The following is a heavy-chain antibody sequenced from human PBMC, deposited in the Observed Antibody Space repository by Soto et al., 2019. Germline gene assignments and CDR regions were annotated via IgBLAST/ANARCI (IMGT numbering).Heavy chain of an antibody. V-gene: IGHV1-69*13. Sequence: SVKVSCKASGYTFTSYSIHWVRQAPGQGLEWMGGIIPIFGTANYAQKFQGRVTITADESTSTAYMELSSLRPEDTAVYYCARVPYFWSGYFYWFDPWGQGTLVTVSS. CDR1: GYTFTSYS. CDR2: IIPIFGTA. CDR3: ARVPYFWSGYFYWFDP. D-gene: IGHD3-3*01. J-gene: IGHJ5*02.